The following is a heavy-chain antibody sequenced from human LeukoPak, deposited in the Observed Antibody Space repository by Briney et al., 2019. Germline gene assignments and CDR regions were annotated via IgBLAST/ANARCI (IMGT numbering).Heavy chain of an antibody. CDR2: IWYDGSNK. CDR1: GFTFSSYG. CDR3: ASALDYYDSRDIDN. Sequence: GGSLRLSCAASGFTFSSYGMHWVRQAPGKGLEWVAVIWYDGSNKYYADSVKGRFTISRDNSKNTLYLQVNSLRAEDTAVYYCASALDYYDSRDIDNWGQGTLVTVSS. V-gene: IGHV3-33*01. J-gene: IGHJ4*02. D-gene: IGHD3-22*01.